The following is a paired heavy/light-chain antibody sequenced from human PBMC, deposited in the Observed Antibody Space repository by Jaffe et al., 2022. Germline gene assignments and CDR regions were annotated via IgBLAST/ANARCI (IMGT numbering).Light chain of an antibody. Sequence: EIVLTQSPGTLSLSPGERATLSCRASQSVNTNYLAWYQQKPGQAPRLLISGASSRATGIPDRFSGSGSGTDFTLTISRLEPEDFAVYYCQQYGTSPWTFGQGTKVEIQ. V-gene: IGKV3-20*01. CDR1: QSVNTNY. CDR2: GAS. CDR3: QQYGTSPWT. J-gene: IGKJ1*01.
Heavy chain of an antibody. J-gene: IGHJ3*02. V-gene: IGHV4-59*01. CDR1: GVSISNYY. D-gene: IGHD3-10*01. CDR3: AKHKLRMTMVRGVVTPIHDAFDI. CDR2: IYSSGST. Sequence: QVQLQESGPGLVKPSETLSLTCAVSGVSISNYYWSWIRQSPGKGLEWIGDIYSSGSTDYNPSLKSRVAVSVDTSKNQFSLKLNSVTAADTAVYYCAKHKLRMTMVRGVVTPIHDAFDIWGQGTVVTVSS.